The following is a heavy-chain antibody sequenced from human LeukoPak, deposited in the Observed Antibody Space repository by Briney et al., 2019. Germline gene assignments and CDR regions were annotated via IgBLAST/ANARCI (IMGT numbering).Heavy chain of an antibody. CDR2: IRSKAYGGTT. J-gene: IGHJ6*03. CDR1: GFTFGDCA. V-gene: IGHV3-49*03. D-gene: IGHD2-15*01. CDR3: TRDLYSYYYYYYYMDV. Sequence: GGSLRLSCTASGFTFGDCAMSWFRQAPGKGLEWVGFIRSKAYGGTTEYAASVKGRFTISRDDSKSIAYLQMNSLKTEDTAVYYCTRDLYSYYYYYYYMDVWGKGTTVTVSS.